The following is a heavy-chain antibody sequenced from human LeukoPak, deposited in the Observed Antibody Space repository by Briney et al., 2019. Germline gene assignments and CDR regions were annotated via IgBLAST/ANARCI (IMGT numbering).Heavy chain of an antibody. CDR2: ISYDGSNK. CDR1: GFSFRSYG. Sequence: PGGSLRLSCAGVGFSFRSYGMHWVRQAPGKGLEWVALISYDGSNKFYADSVKGRFTISRDNSRNTLYLQMSSLRSEDTAVYYCARDGSSGQIFDYWGQGTLVTVSS. V-gene: IGHV3-30*03. CDR3: ARDGSSGQIFDY. D-gene: IGHD6-19*01. J-gene: IGHJ4*02.